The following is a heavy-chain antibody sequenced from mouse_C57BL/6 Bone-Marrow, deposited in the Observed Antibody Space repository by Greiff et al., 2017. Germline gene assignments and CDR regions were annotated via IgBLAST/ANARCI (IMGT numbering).Heavy chain of an antibody. V-gene: IGHV1-26*01. CDR2: INPNNGGT. D-gene: IGHD4-1*01. J-gene: IGHJ2*01. CDR3: ARKRGRVDY. CDR1: GYTFTDYY. Sequence: VQLQQSGPELVKPGASVKISCKASGYTFTDYYMNWVKQSHGKSLEWIGDINPNNGGTSYNEKFKGKATLTVDKSSSTAYMELRSLTSEDSAVYYCARKRGRVDYWGQGTTLTVSS.